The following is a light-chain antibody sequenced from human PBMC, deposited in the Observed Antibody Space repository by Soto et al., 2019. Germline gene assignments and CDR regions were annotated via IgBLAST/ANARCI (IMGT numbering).Light chain of an antibody. CDR3: SSYTTSSTLV. CDR2: EVT. V-gene: IGLV2-14*03. Sequence: QAALTRPGSVIGYIGLSITMSYTGTSSDGGGYNFVSWYQQLPGKAPKLMIYEVTSRPSGVSNRFSGSKSSNTASLTISGLQPEDEAGYYGSSYTTSSTLVLGTGTKVTVL. J-gene: IGLJ1*01. CDR1: SSDGGGYNF.